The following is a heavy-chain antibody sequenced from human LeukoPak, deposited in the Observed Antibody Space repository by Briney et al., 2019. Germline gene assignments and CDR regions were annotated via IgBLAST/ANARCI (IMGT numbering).Heavy chain of an antibody. CDR3: ARVRGLDFWSGYYAH. CDR2: INHSGST. CDR1: WRPFCRYY. J-gene: IGHJ4*02. D-gene: IGHD3-3*01. Sequence: SETLDLICAGYWRPFCRYYWSWIRQPPGKGPEVIGEINHSGSTYYNPSLMSRVTISVDTSKNQFSLKLSSVTAADTAVYYCARVRGLDFWSGYYAHWGQGTLVTVSS. V-gene: IGHV4-34*01.